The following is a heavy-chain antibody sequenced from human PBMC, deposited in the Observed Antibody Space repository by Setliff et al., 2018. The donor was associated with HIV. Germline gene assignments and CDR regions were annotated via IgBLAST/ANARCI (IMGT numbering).Heavy chain of an antibody. D-gene: IGHD3-3*01. Sequence: GGSLRLSCAASGFQFTPYILHWVRQAPGKGLEWVAVISNVARQTYYADSVRGRFTISRDNSKNTLYLQMNSLRAEDTAVYYCARVPSYYNFWSGYYFDYWGQGTLVTVSS. V-gene: IGHV3-30*03. J-gene: IGHJ4*02. CDR2: ISNVARQT. CDR3: ARVPSYYNFWSGYYFDY. CDR1: GFQFTPYI.